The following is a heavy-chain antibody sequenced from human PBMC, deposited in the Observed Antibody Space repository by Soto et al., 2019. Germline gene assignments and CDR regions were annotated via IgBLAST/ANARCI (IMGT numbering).Heavy chain of an antibody. CDR1: GGSISHYY. V-gene: IGHV4-59*01. J-gene: IGHJ4*02. CDR3: ATGQIYYDSHY. Sequence: SSETLSLTCTVSGGSISHYYWSWIRQPPGKGLEWIGYVYYTGSTNYNPSLMSRVTISLDTSKNQFSLKLSSVTAADTAVYYCATGQIYYDSHYWGQGTLVTVSS. CDR2: VYYTGST. D-gene: IGHD3-10*01.